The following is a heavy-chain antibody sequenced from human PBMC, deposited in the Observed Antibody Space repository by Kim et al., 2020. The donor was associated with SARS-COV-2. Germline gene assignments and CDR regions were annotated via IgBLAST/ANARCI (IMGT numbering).Heavy chain of an antibody. J-gene: IGHJ6*02. CDR3: ARGGGATPGGMDV. Sequence: GGSLRLSCAASGFTFSSYAMHWVRQAPGKGLEWVAVISYDGSNKYYADSVKGRFTISRDNSKNTLYLQMNSLRAEDTAVYYCARGGGATPGGMDVWGQGTTVTVSS. V-gene: IGHV3-30*04. D-gene: IGHD1-26*01. CDR2: ISYDGSNK. CDR1: GFTFSSYA.